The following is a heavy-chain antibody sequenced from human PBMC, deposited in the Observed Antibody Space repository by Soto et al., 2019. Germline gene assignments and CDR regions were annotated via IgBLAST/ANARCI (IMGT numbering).Heavy chain of an antibody. D-gene: IGHD3-10*01. CDR1: GFTFSSYG. J-gene: IGHJ4*02. CDR3: ARGAYGSGSYFDY. V-gene: IGHV3-33*01. Sequence: QVQLVESGGGVVQPGRSLRLSCAASGFTFSSYGMHWVRQAPGKGLEWVAVIRYDGSNKYYADSVKGRFTISRDNSKNTLYLQMNSLRAEDTAVYYCARGAYGSGSYFDYWGQGTLVSASS. CDR2: IRYDGSNK.